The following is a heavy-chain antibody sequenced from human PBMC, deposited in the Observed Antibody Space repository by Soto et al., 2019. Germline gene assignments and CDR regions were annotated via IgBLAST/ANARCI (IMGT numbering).Heavy chain of an antibody. Sequence: PGGSLRLSCAASGFTFSSYAMHWVRQAPGKGLEWVAVISYDGSNKYYADSVKGRFTISRDNSKNTLYLQMNSLRAEDTAVYYCARGLSDYWGQGTLVTVPS. V-gene: IGHV3-30-3*01. CDR3: ARGLSDY. J-gene: IGHJ4*02. D-gene: IGHD3-10*01. CDR2: ISYDGSNK. CDR1: GFTFSSYA.